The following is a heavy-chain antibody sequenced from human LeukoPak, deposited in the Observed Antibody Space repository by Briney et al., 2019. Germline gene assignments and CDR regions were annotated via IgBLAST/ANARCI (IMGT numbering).Heavy chain of an antibody. D-gene: IGHD2-21*02. V-gene: IGHV4-30-2*01. J-gene: IGHJ2*01. CDR2: IYHSGST. Sequence: SETLSLTCAVSGVSINSGGYSWSWIRQPPGKGLEWIVYIYHSGSTYYNPSLKSRVTISIDRSKNQFSLKLNSVTAADTAVYYCARASLAYCGGDCYYYWYFDLWGRGTLVTVSS. CDR1: GVSINSGGYS. CDR3: ARASLAYCGGDCYYYWYFDL.